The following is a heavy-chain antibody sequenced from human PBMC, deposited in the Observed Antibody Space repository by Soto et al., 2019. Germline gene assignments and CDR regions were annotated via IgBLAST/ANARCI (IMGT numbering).Heavy chain of an antibody. CDR1: GFTVSSNY. Sequence: GGSLRLSCAASGFTVSSNYMSWVRQAPGKGLEWVSVIYSDGSTYYADSVKGRVTISRDNSKNTLYIQMNSLRSEDTAVYYCADGWISQPLMDVWGQGTTVTVSS. CDR2: IYSDGST. J-gene: IGHJ6*02. V-gene: IGHV3-53*05. D-gene: IGHD5-12*01. CDR3: ADGWISQPLMDV.